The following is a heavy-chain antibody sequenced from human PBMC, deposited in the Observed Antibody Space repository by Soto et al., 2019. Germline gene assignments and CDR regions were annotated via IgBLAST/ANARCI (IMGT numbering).Heavy chain of an antibody. CDR3: ASLGVGDWANYYYYYGMDV. Sequence: EVQLLGSGGGFVQPGGSLRLSCAATGFTFSVYAMTWVRQDPGKGLEWVSAVTANGGSTYSADSVKGRFTISRDNSKNTLFLQMNSLRAEDTAVYYCASLGVGDWANYYYYYGMDVWGQGTTVTVSS. CDR1: GFTFSVYA. D-gene: IGHD2-21*02. J-gene: IGHJ6*02. CDR2: VTANGGST. V-gene: IGHV3-23*01.